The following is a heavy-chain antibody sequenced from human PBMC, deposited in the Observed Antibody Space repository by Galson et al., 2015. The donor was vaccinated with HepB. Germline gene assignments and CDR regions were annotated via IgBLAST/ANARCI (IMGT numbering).Heavy chain of an antibody. CDR1: GFTFSSYW. J-gene: IGHJ3*02. CDR2: IKEDGMEK. D-gene: IGHD1-20*01. V-gene: IGHV3-7*01. Sequence: SLRLSCAASGFTFSSYWMNWVRQAPGKGLEWVASIKEDGMEKHYVDSVKGRFTISRDNAKNSLYLQMNSLRAEDTAVYYCARDVSLVVLGSFDIWGQGTMVTVSS. CDR3: ARDVSLVVLGSFDI.